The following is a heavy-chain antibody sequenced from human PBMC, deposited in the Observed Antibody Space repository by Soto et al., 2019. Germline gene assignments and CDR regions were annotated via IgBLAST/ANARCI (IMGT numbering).Heavy chain of an antibody. Sequence: GGSLRLSCAASGFTFRNYAMTWVRQAPGKGLEWVSHISGSGGTTYYADSVKGRFTISRDNSKNTLYMQMNGLRGEDTAVYYCAKERSSGWSLDYWGQGTLVTVSS. CDR1: GFTFRNYA. CDR2: ISGSGGTT. CDR3: AKERSSGWSLDY. J-gene: IGHJ4*02. V-gene: IGHV3-23*01. D-gene: IGHD6-19*01.